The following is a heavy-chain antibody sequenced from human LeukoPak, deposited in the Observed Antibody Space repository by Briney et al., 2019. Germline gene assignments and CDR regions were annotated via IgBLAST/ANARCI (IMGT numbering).Heavy chain of an antibody. J-gene: IGHJ4*02. D-gene: IGHD3-10*01. V-gene: IGHV3-23*01. CDR3: AKGELWFGESYYFDY. CDR1: GFTFSSYA. CDR2: ISGSGGST. Sequence: PGGSLRLSCAASGFTFSSYAMSWVRQAPGKGLEWVSAISGSGGSTYYADSVKGRFTISRDNSKNTLYLQMNSLRAEDTAVYYCAKGELWFGESYYFDYWGQGTLVTVSS.